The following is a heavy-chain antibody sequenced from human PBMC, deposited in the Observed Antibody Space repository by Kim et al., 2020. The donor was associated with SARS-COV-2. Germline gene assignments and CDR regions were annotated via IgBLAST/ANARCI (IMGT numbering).Heavy chain of an antibody. V-gene: IGHV3-30*01. CDR2: K. Sequence: KYYVDAAKGRFTSARDNSKNTLDLQMNSLRAEDTAVYYWARDRGGSNFQHWGQGTLVTVSS. D-gene: IGHD3-10*01. J-gene: IGHJ1*01. CDR3: ARDRGGSNFQH.